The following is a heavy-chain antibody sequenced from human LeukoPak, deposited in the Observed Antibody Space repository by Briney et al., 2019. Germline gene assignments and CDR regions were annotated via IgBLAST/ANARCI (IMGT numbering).Heavy chain of an antibody. V-gene: IGHV1-69*01. D-gene: IGHD2-2*01. CDR3: ARYVSSTSADYYYYGMDV. Sequence: SVKVSCKASGGTFSSYAISWVRQAPGQGLEWMGGTIPIFGTANYAQKFQGRVTITADESTSTAYMELSSLRSEDTAVYYCARYVSSTSADYYYYGMDVWGQGTTVTVSS. J-gene: IGHJ6*02. CDR2: TIPIFGTA. CDR1: GGTFSSYA.